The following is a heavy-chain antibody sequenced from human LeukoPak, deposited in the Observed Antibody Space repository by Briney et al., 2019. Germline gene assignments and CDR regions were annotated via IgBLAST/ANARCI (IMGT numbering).Heavy chain of an antibody. D-gene: IGHD3-10*02. CDR2: ISSSGNTI. V-gene: IGHV3-48*03. Sequence: GGSLRLSCTVSGFTLSSYEMSWIRQAPGKGMEWVSYISSSGNTIYYADSVKGRFTISRDNAKNSLYLQMNSLRAEDTAVYYCAELGITMIGGVWGKGTTVTISS. CDR3: AELGITMIGGV. J-gene: IGHJ6*04. CDR1: GFTLSSYE.